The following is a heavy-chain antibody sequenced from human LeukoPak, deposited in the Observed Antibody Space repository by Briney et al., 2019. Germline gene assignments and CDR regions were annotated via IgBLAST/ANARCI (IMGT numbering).Heavy chain of an antibody. V-gene: IGHV3-33*01. D-gene: IGHD3-3*01. Sequence: GRSLRLSCAASGFTFSSYGMHWVRQAPGKGLEWVAVIWYDGSNKYYADSVKGRFTISRDNSKNTLYLQMNSVRAEDTAVYYCARGVYDFWSETLHDYWGRRTVVSVSS. CDR1: GFTFSSYG. J-gene: IGHJ4*02. CDR2: IWYDGSNK. CDR3: ARGVYDFWSETLHDY.